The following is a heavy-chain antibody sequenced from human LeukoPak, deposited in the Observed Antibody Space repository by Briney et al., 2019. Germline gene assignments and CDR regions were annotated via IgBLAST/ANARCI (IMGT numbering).Heavy chain of an antibody. D-gene: IGHD1-26*01. V-gene: IGHV3-30*12. CDR3: ARASGPIKQNRFDQ. J-gene: IGHJ4*02. CDR2: IFSDGIRK. Sequence: PGGSETLSCATSGFTFSTYGMEWVRQAPGKGLEWVAIIFSDGIRKYYGDSVKGRFTISRDISRSTLYLEMNSLSAEDTAVYYCARASGPIKQNRFDQWGEGTRVPLSS. CDR1: GFTFSTYG.